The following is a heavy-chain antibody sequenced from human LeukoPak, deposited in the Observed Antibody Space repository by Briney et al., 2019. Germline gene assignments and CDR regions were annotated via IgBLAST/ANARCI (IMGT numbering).Heavy chain of an antibody. CDR3: ASLHTTMIAFDI. CDR2: IYTSGST. J-gene: IGHJ3*02. CDR1: GGSISSGSYY. Sequence: SETLSLTCTVSGGSISSGSYYWSWIRQPAGKGLEWIGRIYTSGSTNYNPSLKSRVTISVDTSKNQFSLKLSSVTAADTAVYYCASLHTTMIAFDIWGQGTMVTVSS. V-gene: IGHV4-61*02. D-gene: IGHD3-22*01.